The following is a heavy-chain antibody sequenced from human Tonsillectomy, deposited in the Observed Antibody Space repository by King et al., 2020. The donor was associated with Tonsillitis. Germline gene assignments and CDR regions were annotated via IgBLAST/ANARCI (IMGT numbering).Heavy chain of an antibody. CDR2: IKSKTDGGTT. Sequence: EVQLVESGGGLVKPGGSLRLSCAASGFTFSNAWMSWVRKAPGKGLEWVGRIKSKTDGGTTDYAAPVKGRFTISRDDSKNTLYLQMNSLKTEDTAVYYCTPQARNYYDSSGYPLDYWGQGTLVTVSS. D-gene: IGHD3-22*01. CDR1: GFTFSNAW. CDR3: TPQARNYYDSSGYPLDY. V-gene: IGHV3-15*01. J-gene: IGHJ4*02.